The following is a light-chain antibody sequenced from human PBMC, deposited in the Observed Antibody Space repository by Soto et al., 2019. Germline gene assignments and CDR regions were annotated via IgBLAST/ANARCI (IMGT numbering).Light chain of an antibody. CDR2: SGS. J-gene: IGKJ1*01. V-gene: IGKV2-28*01. CDR1: QSLLHSNGYNY. CDR3: MQALQTRT. Sequence: EIVMTQSPLSLPVTPGEPASISCRSSQSLLHSNGYNYLDWYLQKPGQSPQLLIYSGSNRASGVPDRFSGSGSGTDFTLKISRVEAEDVGVYYCMQALQTRTFGQGTKVDIK.